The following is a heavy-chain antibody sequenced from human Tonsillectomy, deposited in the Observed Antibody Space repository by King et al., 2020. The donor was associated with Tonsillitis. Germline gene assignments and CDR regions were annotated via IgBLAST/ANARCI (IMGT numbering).Heavy chain of an antibody. D-gene: IGHD3-10*01. CDR2: ISPNSCGP. J-gene: IGHJ3*02. CDR1: GYTFTGYH. CDR3: AKIGTAYGAFDI. V-gene: IGHV1-2*02. Sequence: VQLVESGAEVKKPGASVKVSCKASGYTFTGYHMHWVRQARGQGLEWMGWISPNSCGPNYAQMFQGRVTMTRDTSITTAYMELSGLRSDDTAVYYCAKIGTAYGAFDIWGQGTMVTVSS.